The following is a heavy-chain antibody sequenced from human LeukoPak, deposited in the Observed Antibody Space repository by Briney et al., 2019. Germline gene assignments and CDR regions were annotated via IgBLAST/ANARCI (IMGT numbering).Heavy chain of an antibody. D-gene: IGHD3-9*01. CDR2: MNPNSGNT. CDR1: GYTFTSYD. Sequence: AASVKVSCKASGYTFTSYDINWVRQATGQGLEWMGWMNPNSGNTGYAQKFQGRVTMTRNTSISTAYMELSSLRSEDTAVYYCARSEYDILTGYSPFDYWGQGTLVTVSS. CDR3: ARSEYDILTGYSPFDY. V-gene: IGHV1-8*02. J-gene: IGHJ4*02.